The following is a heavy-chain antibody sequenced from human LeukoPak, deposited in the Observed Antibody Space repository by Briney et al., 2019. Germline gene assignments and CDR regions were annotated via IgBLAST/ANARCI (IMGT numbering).Heavy chain of an antibody. CDR2: IYYSGST. D-gene: IGHD3-3*01. J-gene: IGHJ4*02. V-gene: IGHV4-59*08. CDR3: ARGITIFGVVIISADFDY. Sequence: PSETLSLTCTVSGGSISSYYWSWIRQPPGKGLEWIGYIYYSGSTNYNPSLKSRVTISVDTSKNQFSLKLSSVTAADTAVYYCARGITIFGVVIISADFDYWGQGTLVTVSS. CDR1: GGSISSYY.